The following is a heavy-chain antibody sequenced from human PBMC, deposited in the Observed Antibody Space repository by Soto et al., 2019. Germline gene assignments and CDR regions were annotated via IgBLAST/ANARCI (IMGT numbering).Heavy chain of an antibody. D-gene: IGHD2-2*01. CDR2: IHHSGGT. Sequence: PXGTLSLTCGISGVSFIDNYWTGLRQPPGKGLEWIAEIHHSGGTNYNPSLKSRVTISVDSSKNQLSLKLSSVTAADTATYYCALTRRTRAFDSWGQGTVVTVSS. J-gene: IGHJ4*02. CDR3: ALTRRTRAFDS. V-gene: IGHV4-34*01. CDR1: GVSFIDNY.